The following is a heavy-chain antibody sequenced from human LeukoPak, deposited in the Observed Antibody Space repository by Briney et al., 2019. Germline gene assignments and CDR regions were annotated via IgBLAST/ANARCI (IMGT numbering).Heavy chain of an antibody. D-gene: IGHD4-17*01. CDR3: ARAYGDYRYYYYYMDV. J-gene: IGHJ6*03. CDR2: MYYSGST. V-gene: IGHV4-59*12. Sequence: SETLSLTCTVSGGSITSYNWNWIRQPPGKGLEWIGYMYYSGSTNYNPSLKSRVTISVDTSKNQFSLRVSSVTAADTAVYYCARAYGDYRYYYYYMDVWGKGTTVTVSS. CDR1: GGSITSYN.